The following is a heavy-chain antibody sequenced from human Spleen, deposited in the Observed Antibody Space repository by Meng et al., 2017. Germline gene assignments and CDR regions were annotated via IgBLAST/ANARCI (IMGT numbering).Heavy chain of an antibody. D-gene: IGHD6-13*01. Sequence: QVKWRRAGLEVRRPGAAVKVSCKAVGYTFAAYWIQWVRQARGQGLEWMGRIDPKSDNTNYEQKFQGRVTMTRDTSISTAYMELSGLRSDDTAVYYCARDEDISAAGYLLGDFWGQGTLVTVSS. J-gene: IGHJ4*02. V-gene: IGHV1-2*06. CDR2: IDPKSDNT. CDR1: GYTFAAYW. CDR3: ARDEDISAAGYLLGDF.